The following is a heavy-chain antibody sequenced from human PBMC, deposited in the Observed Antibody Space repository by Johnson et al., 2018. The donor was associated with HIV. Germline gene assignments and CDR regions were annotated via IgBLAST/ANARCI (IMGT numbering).Heavy chain of an antibody. CDR3: AIPYFFDSGNYR. J-gene: IGHJ3*01. CDR2: ISRDGVNT. D-gene: IGHD4-23*01. CDR1: GFTVSSNY. Sequence: VQLVESGGGLIQPGGSLRLSCAASGFTVSSNYMSWVRQAPGKGLEWVSAISRDGVNTFYADSVKDRFTIFRDNSKNTLYLQMGSLRPEDMGIYYCAIPYFFDSGNYRWGQGTVVTVSS. V-gene: IGHV3-53*01.